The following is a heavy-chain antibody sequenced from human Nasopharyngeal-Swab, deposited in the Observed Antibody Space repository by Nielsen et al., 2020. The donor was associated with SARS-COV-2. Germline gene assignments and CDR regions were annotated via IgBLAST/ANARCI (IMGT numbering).Heavy chain of an antibody. D-gene: IGHD3-3*01. CDR3: ARATYYDFWSGPDYYYYGMDA. CDR1: GGSISSYY. CDR2: IYTSGST. Sequence: SETLSLTCTVSGGSISSYYWSWIRQPAGKGLEWIGRIYTSGSTNYNPSLKSRVTMSVDTSKNQFSLKLSSVTAADTAVYYCARATYYDFWSGPDYYYYGMDAWGQGTTVTVSS. J-gene: IGHJ6*02. V-gene: IGHV4-4*07.